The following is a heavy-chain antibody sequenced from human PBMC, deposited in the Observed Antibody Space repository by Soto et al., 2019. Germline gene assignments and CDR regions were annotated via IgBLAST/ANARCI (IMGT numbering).Heavy chain of an antibody. V-gene: IGHV3-21*01. CDR1: GYNFGSPG. J-gene: IGHJ4*02. CDR3: GKDREVGATAREKYFDH. D-gene: IGHD1-26*01. CDR2: ISSSSRYI. Sequence: EVQLVESGGGLVKHGGSLSLSCAASGYNFGSPGINWLRQAPGKGLEWVASISSSSRYIYYADSVRGRFTISRDNAKNSLYLQMNSLSADDTAVYYFGKDREVGATAREKYFDHWGQGTLVTVSS.